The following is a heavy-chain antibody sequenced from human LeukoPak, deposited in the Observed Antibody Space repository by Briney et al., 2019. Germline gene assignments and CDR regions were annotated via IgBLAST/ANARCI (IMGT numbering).Heavy chain of an antibody. Sequence: ASVKVSCKASGYTFSNSDISWVRQASGQGLEWMGWMNPNSGNTGYAQKFRGRVTMTTDTSTSTAYMELRSLRSDDTAVYYCARDAGYSSSWYGDYWGQGTLVTVSS. D-gene: IGHD6-13*01. V-gene: IGHV1-8*02. CDR3: ARDAGYSSSWYGDY. CDR1: GYTFSNSD. J-gene: IGHJ4*02. CDR2: MNPNSGNT.